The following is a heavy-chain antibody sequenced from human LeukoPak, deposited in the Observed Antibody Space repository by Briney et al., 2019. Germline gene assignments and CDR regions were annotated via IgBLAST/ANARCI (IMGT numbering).Heavy chain of an antibody. D-gene: IGHD3-10*01. CDR1: GGSIGIDDYY. Sequence: SETLSLTCTVSGGSIGIDDYYWTWIRQPPGKGLEWIGYIYHRGTTYYNPSLESRVTISVDRSKNQFSLKLSSVTAADTAMFYCARDLSSYYYMDVWGKGTTVTVSS. CDR3: ARDLSSYYYMDV. V-gene: IGHV4-30-2*01. CDR2: IYHRGTT. J-gene: IGHJ6*03.